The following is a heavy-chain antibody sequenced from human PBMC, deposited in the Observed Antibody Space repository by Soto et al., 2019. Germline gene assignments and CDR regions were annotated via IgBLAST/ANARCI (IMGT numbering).Heavy chain of an antibody. J-gene: IGHJ6*03. Sequence: GGSLRLSCAASGFTFSSYGMHWVRQAPGKGLEWVAVIWYDGSNKYYADSVKGRFTISRDNSKNTLYLQMNSLRAEDTAVYYCAREKDSSSSYYMDVWGKGTTVTVSS. CDR1: GFTFSSYG. CDR2: IWYDGSNK. V-gene: IGHV3-33*01. D-gene: IGHD6-13*01. CDR3: AREKDSSSSYYMDV.